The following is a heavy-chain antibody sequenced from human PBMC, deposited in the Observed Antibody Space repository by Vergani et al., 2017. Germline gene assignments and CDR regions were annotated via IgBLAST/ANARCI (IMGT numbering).Heavy chain of an antibody. J-gene: IGHJ5*01. Sequence: EVELVQSGPEMRKPGESLKISCKGSEYSFGNYWIGWVRQMPGKGLEWMGIIYPADSDTRYSPSFQGQVTISADKSISTAFLQWDSLKASDTALYYCARHTTYTVSWCHGTLVTVSS. V-gene: IGHV5-51*01. CDR3: ARHTTYTVS. CDR2: IYPADSDT. CDR1: EYSFGNYW. D-gene: IGHD1-1*01.